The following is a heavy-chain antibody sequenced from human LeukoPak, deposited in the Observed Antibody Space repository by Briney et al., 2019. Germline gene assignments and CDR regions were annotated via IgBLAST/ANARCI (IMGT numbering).Heavy chain of an antibody. V-gene: IGHV4-59*01. CDR1: GGSISSYY. J-gene: IGHJ3*02. CDR2: IYYSGST. D-gene: IGHD3-10*01. CDR3: AGSYDPGLGSAFDI. Sequence: SETLSLTCTVSGGSISSYYWSWLRQPPGKGLEWIGYIYYSGSTNYNPSLKSRVTISVDTSKNQFSLKLSSVTAADTAVYYCAGSYDPGLGSAFDIWGQGTMVTVSS.